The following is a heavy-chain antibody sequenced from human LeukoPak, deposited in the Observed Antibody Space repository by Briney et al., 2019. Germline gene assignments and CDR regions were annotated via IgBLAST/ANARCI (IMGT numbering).Heavy chain of an antibody. Sequence: PSETLSLTCTVSGGSISSNYWSWIRQPPGKGLEWIGEIYHSGSTNYNPSLKSRVTISVDKSKNQFSLKLSSVTAADTAVYYCASGYYDSSGLLDYWGQGTLVTVSS. CDR1: GGSISSNY. D-gene: IGHD3-22*01. CDR2: IYHSGST. J-gene: IGHJ4*02. CDR3: ASGYYDSSGLLDY. V-gene: IGHV4-4*02.